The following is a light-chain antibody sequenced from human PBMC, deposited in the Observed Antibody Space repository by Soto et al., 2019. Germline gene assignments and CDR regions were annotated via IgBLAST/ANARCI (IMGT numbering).Light chain of an antibody. CDR1: QSVNSN. Sequence: ETVMTQSPATLSVSPGERATLSCRASQSVNSNLAWYQQKLGQAPRVLIYDASNRATGIPARFSGSGSGTEFTLTISSLQSEDFAVYYCQQYNDWPPITFGQGTRLEIK. V-gene: IGKV3D-15*01. J-gene: IGKJ5*01. CDR2: DAS. CDR3: QQYNDWPPIT.